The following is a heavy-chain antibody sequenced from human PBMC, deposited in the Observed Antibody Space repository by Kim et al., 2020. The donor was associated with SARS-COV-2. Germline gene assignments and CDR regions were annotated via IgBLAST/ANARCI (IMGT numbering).Heavy chain of an antibody. V-gene: IGHV3-23*01. CDR1: GLPFRSYA. J-gene: IGHJ2*01. D-gene: IGHD5-18*01. CDR2: NGWSGDGA. CDR3: AKYPHTAVVYYWYFDL. Sequence: GGSLRLSCVGSGLPFRSYAVRWVRPAPGPGLAWWARNGWSGDGAWYAESVWGRFTISRDNSKNTLYLQMNSLRAEDTAVYYCAKYPHTAVVYYWYFDLWG.